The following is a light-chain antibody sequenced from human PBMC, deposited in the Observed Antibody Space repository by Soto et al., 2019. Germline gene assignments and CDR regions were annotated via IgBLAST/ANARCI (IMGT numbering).Light chain of an antibody. CDR1: SSDVGGYNY. CDR3: SSYTISSTPPYV. Sequence: QSVLTQPASVSGSPGQSITISCTGTSSDVGGYNYVSWYQQHPGKAPKLMIYEVSNRPSGVSNRFSGSKSGNTASLTISGLQAEDEADYYCSSYTISSTPPYVFGTGTKVTVL. V-gene: IGLV2-14*01. J-gene: IGLJ1*01. CDR2: EVS.